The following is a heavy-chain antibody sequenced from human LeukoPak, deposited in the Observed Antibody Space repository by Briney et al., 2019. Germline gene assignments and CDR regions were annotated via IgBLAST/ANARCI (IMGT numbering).Heavy chain of an antibody. Sequence: ASVKVSCKTSGGTLSSFAVSWVRQAPGQGLEWMGGIIPIFATANYAPNLQGRVTIIADESTSTFQIELSSLIYEDTAIYYCASDGRAISWGQGTLVIVSS. J-gene: IGHJ5*02. CDR1: GGTLSSFA. V-gene: IGHV1-69*01. CDR3: ASDGRAIS. CDR2: IIPIFATA. D-gene: IGHD3-3*01.